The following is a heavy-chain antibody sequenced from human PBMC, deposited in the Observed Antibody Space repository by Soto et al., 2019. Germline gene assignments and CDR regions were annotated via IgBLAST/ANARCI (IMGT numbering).Heavy chain of an antibody. CDR3: ARVSGSYYYGMDV. CDR2: IYSNVNT. CDR1: GGSISSGDYY. D-gene: IGHD1-26*01. Sequence: PSETLSLTCTVSGGSISSGDYYWSWIRQPPGKGLEWIGYIYSNVNTNYNPSLKNRVAMAVDASKNQFSLELSSVTAADTAVYYCARVSGSYYYGMDVWGQGITVTVSS. V-gene: IGHV4-61*08. J-gene: IGHJ6*02.